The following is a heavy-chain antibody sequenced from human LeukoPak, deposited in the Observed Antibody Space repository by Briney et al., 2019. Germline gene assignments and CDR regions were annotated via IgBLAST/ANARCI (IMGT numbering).Heavy chain of an antibody. CDR1: GYTFTGYY. V-gene: IGHV1-2*02. Sequence: ASVKVSCKASGYTFTGYYMHWVRQAPGQGHEWMGWINPNSGGTNYAQKFQGRVTMTRDTSISTAYMELSRLRSDDTAVYYCARRGYSTPGYYYYMDVWGKGTTVTVSS. D-gene: IGHD6-13*01. CDR2: INPNSGGT. CDR3: ARRGYSTPGYYYYMDV. J-gene: IGHJ6*03.